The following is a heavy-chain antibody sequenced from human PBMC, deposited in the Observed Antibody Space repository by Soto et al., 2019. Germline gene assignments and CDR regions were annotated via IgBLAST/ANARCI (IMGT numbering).Heavy chain of an antibody. J-gene: IGHJ3*01. D-gene: IGHD2-15*01. CDR3: ARGHEVGGNSDAFDV. V-gene: IGHV1-69*12. CDR2: ILPIFGTT. CDR1: GGSFRREA. Sequence: QVQLVQSGAEVKKPGSSVKVSCKASGGSFRREAINWVRQAPGQGPEWMGGILPIFGTTDYAQKFQGRVTITADVSTTTAYMALSSLRSEDTAVYYCARGHEVGGNSDAFDVWGQGTMVTVSS.